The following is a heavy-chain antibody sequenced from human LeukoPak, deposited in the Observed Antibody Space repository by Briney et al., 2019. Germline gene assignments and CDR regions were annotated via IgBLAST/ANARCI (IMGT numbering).Heavy chain of an antibody. CDR3: AKDKRYSSAWYTGFDY. J-gene: IGHJ4*02. Sequence: PGGSLRLSCAASGFTFDDYAMHWVRQAPGKGLEWVSGISWNSNSIGYADSVKGRFTISGDNAKNSLYLQMNSLRAEDTAFYYCAKDKRYSSAWYTGFDYWGQGTLVTVFS. D-gene: IGHD6-19*01. CDR2: ISWNSNSI. V-gene: IGHV3-9*01. CDR1: GFTFDDYA.